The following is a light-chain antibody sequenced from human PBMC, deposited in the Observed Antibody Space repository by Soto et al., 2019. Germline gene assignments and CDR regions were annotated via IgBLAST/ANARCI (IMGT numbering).Light chain of an antibody. CDR2: DAS. J-gene: IGKJ5*01. Sequence: IVLTQSPATLSLSPGERATLSCRASQSVRSYLAWYQQKPGQAPRLLIYDASNRATGIPARFSGSGSGTDFTLTISSLEPEDFAVYYCQQRSNWITFGQGTRLEIK. CDR3: QQRSNWIT. CDR1: QSVRSY. V-gene: IGKV3-11*01.